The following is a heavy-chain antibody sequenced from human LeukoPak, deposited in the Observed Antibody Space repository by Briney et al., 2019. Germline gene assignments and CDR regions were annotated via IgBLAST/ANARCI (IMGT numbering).Heavy chain of an antibody. CDR1: GFTFDDYA. CDR3: ARVKGSGYRNSIDY. D-gene: IGHD3-3*01. V-gene: IGHV3-20*04. J-gene: IGHJ4*02. CDR2: INWNGGST. Sequence: GGSLRLSCAASGFTFDDYAMNWVRQAPGKGLEWVSGINWNGGSTYYRDSVKGRFTISRDNAENPLYLQMNSLRAEDTALYYCARVKGSGYRNSIDYWGQGTLVTVSS.